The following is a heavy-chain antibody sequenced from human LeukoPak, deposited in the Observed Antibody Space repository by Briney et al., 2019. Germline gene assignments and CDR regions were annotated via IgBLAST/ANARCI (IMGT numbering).Heavy chain of an antibody. CDR1: GGSISNSNYY. V-gene: IGHV4-39*07. CDR2: VYYSGST. D-gene: IGHD3-10*01. Sequence: MPSETLSLTCTVSGGSISNSNYYWIWIRQPPGKGLEWIGSVYYSGSTYYNPSLKSRVTMSVDTSKNQFSLKLSSVTAADTAVYYCARGPGRVRGVYYFDYWGQGTLVTVSS. CDR3: ARGPGRVRGVYYFDY. J-gene: IGHJ4*02.